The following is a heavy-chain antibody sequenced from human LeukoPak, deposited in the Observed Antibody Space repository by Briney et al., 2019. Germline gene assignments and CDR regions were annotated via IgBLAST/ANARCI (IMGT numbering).Heavy chain of an antibody. CDR1: GFTFGDYA. Sequence: GRSLRLSCTASGFTFGDYAMSWVRQAPGKGLEWVGFIRSKAYGGTTEYAASVKGRFTISRDDSKSIACLQMNSLKTEDTAVYYCTRVVLLWRRGYFDYWGQGTLVTVSS. J-gene: IGHJ4*02. CDR3: TRVVLLWRRGYFDY. CDR2: IRSKAYGGTT. D-gene: IGHD2-2*01. V-gene: IGHV3-49*04.